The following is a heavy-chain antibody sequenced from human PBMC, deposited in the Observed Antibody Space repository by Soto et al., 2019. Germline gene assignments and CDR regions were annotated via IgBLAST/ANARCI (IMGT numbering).Heavy chain of an antibody. J-gene: IGHJ4*02. CDR1: GGSISSGGYY. CDR3: ARGWGGDFVPSYFDY. Sequence: QVQLQESGPGLVKPSQTLSLTCTVSGGSISSGGYYWSWIRQHPGKGLEWIGYIYYSGSTYYNPSLKSRSTISIDTSKNQFSLKLSSVTAADTAVYYCARGWGGDFVPSYFDYWGQGTLVTVSS. CDR2: IYYSGST. V-gene: IGHV4-31*03. D-gene: IGHD2-21*02.